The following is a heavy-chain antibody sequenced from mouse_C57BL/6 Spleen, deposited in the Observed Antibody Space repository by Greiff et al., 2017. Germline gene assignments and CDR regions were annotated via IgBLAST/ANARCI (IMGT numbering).Heavy chain of an antibody. V-gene: IGHV5-17*01. Sequence: EVKLVESGGGLVKPGGSLKLSCAASGFTFSDYGMHWVRQAPEKGLEWVAYISSGSSTIYYADTVKGRFTISRDNAKNTLFLQMISLRSEDTAMYYCARDGNPRGFDYWGQGTTLTVSS. CDR1: GFTFSDYG. D-gene: IGHD2-1*01. CDR2: ISSGSSTI. J-gene: IGHJ2*01. CDR3: ARDGNPRGFDY.